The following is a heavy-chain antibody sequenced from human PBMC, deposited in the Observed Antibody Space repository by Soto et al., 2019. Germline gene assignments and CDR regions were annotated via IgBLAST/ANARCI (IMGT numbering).Heavy chain of an antibody. D-gene: IGHD6-13*01. CDR2: ILPMLDIT. CDR3: TLGSWSAETFDI. V-gene: IGHV1-69*02. CDR1: GGTFSTYT. J-gene: IGHJ3*02. Sequence: QVQLVQSGAEVKKPGSSVKVSCKASGGTFSTYTIIWVRQAPGQGLEWMGRILPMLDITNSAQRFQGRVTTXAXQSTSTAYLELSSLRSEDTAVYYCTLGSWSAETFDIWGRGTMVTVSS.